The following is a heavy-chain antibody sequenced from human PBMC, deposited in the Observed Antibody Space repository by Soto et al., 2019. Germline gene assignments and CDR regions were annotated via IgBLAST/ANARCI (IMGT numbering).Heavy chain of an antibody. D-gene: IGHD3-22*01. CDR1: GGSISSGGYY. Sequence: QVQLQESGPGLVKPSQTLSLTCTVSGGSISSGGYYWNWIRQHPGKGLEWIGYSYYSGNTYYNPSLKSRVTISVDTSKHQFSRRLRSVTAADTAVYYCARDPQDTDTSRYYVSSGNFDYWGHGILVTVAS. CDR3: ARDPQDTDTSRYYVSSGNFDY. V-gene: IGHV4-31*03. J-gene: IGHJ4*01. CDR2: SYYSGNT.